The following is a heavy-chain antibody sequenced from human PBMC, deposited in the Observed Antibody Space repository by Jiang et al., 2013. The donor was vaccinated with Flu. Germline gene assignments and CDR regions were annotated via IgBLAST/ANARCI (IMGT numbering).Heavy chain of an antibody. D-gene: IGHD1-26*01. V-gene: IGHV5-10-1*01. CDR3: ARQDSGSYYYFDY. J-gene: IGHJ4*02. CDR2: IDPSDSYT. Sequence: KGLEWMGRIDPSDSYTNYSPSFQGHVTISADKSISTAYLQWSSLKASDTAMYYCARQDSGSYYYFDYWGQGTLVTVSS.